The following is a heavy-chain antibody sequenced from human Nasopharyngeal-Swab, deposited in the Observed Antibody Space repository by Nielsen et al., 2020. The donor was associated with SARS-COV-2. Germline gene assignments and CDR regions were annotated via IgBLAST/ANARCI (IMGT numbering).Heavy chain of an antibody. D-gene: IGHD3-3*02. CDR1: GDSISGGGYY. Sequence: LRLSCTVSGDSISGGGYYWSWIRQHPGKGLEWIGYIYHSGTTHYNPSLQSRLTMSVDTSKNQFSLQLMSVNAADTAVYYCARVSRIFTLNWFDPWGQGALVTVSS. V-gene: IGHV4-31*03. CDR3: ARVSRIFTLNWFDP. J-gene: IGHJ5*02. CDR2: IYHSGTT.